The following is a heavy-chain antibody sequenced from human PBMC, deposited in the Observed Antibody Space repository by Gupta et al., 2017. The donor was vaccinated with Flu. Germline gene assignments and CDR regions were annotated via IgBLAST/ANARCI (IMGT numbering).Heavy chain of an antibody. CDR2: IIPMFGTE. CDR1: GGPFSSYA. V-gene: IGHV1-69*01. CDR3: AXTRSGYRYGFFGY. Sequence: QVQLVQSGAEVKKPGSSVKVSCKASGGPFSSYAISWVRQAPGQGLEWMGGIIPMFGTENYAQKGQCRVTITAEEATSTASKELRGLRSEXTAVYYCAXTRSGYRYGFFGYGCQGTLVTVYS. D-gene: IGHD5-18*01. J-gene: IGHJ4*02.